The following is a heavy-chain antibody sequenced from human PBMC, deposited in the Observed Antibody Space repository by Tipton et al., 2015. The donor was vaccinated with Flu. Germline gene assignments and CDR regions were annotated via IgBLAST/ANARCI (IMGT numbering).Heavy chain of an antibody. J-gene: IGHJ3*02. CDR3: ARAKSGAFDI. Sequence: LRLSCTVSGDSISSGSYYWSWIRQPAGKGLEWIGRIYTTGTTNYNPSLKSRLTISVDTAKNQFSLKLTSVTAADTAMYYCARAKSGAFDIWGQGTGVTVSS. V-gene: IGHV4-61*02. CDR2: IYTTGTT. CDR1: GDSISSGSYY.